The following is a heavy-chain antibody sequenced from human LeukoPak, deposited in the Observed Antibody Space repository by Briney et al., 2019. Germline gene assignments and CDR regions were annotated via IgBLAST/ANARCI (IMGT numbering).Heavy chain of an antibody. Sequence: GGFLRLSCAASGFTFSSYWMTWVRRAPGKGLEWVADIKKDGSERYYVDSVKGRFTISRDNAKNSVYLQMNSLRVEDTAVYYCTLSGEADWGQGTLVTVSS. V-gene: IGHV3-7*01. D-gene: IGHD3-9*01. J-gene: IGHJ4*02. CDR2: IKKDGSER. CDR1: GFTFSSYW. CDR3: TLSGEAD.